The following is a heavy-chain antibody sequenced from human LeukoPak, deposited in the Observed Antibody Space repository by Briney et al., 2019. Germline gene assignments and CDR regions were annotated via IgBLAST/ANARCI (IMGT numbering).Heavy chain of an antibody. J-gene: IGHJ4*02. V-gene: IGHV3-7*01. Sequence: PEGSLRLSCEASGISFSGYWMSWVRQAPGKGLEWVANIKQDGSEETYVDSVKGRFTISRDNAKNSLFLQMNNLRAEDTAVYYCARDQGGYDYASWSYRLKFFDYWGQGTLVTVSS. CDR1: GISFSGYW. CDR3: ARDQGGYDYASWSYRLKFFDY. D-gene: IGHD3-16*02. CDR2: IKQDGSEE.